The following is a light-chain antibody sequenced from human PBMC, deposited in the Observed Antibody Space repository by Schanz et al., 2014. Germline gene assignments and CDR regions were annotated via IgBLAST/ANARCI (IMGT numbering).Light chain of an antibody. Sequence: QSALTQPASVSGSPGQSITISCTGTTSDVGGYNYVSWYQQYPGKAPKLMIYDVNYRPSGVSNRFSGSKSGNTASLTISGLQAEDEADYYCCSYAGSPYVFGTGTKLTVL. V-gene: IGLV2-14*01. J-gene: IGLJ1*01. CDR3: CSYAGSPYV. CDR1: TSDVGGYNY. CDR2: DVN.